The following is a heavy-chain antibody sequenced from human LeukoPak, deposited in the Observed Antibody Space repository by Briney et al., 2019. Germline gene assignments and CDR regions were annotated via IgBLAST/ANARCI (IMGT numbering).Heavy chain of an antibody. CDR2: FDPEDGET. CDR1: GYTLTELS. J-gene: IGHJ6*03. Sequence: GASVKVSCKVSGYTLTELSMHWVRQAPGKGLEWMGGFDPEDGETIYAQKFQGRVTMTEDTSTDTAYMELSSLRSEDTAVYYCAYCSSTSCSYQRDDYMDVWGKGTTVTVSS. CDR3: AYCSSTSCSYQRDDYMDV. V-gene: IGHV1-24*01. D-gene: IGHD2-2*01.